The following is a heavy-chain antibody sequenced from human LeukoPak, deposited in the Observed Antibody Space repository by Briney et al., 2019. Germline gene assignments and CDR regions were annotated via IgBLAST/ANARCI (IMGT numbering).Heavy chain of an antibody. CDR3: AREEGAYDYAWGNYRYTGY. V-gene: IGHV3-7*01. Sequence: PGGSLRLSCAASGFTFSSYWMSWVRQAPGKGLEWVADIKQDGSEMFYVDSVKGRFTISRDNAKKSLYLQMNSLRAEDTAVYYCAREEGAYDYAWGNYRYTGYWGQGALVTVSS. D-gene: IGHD3-16*02. J-gene: IGHJ4*02. CDR2: IKQDGSEM. CDR1: GFTFSSYW.